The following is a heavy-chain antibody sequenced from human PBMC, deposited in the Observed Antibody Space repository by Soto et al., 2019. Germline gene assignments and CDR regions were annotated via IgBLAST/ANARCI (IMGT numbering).Heavy chain of an antibody. CDR3: TIAVHGSRDYYGMDV. D-gene: IGHD6-19*01. CDR2: IRSKANSYAT. CDR1: GFDFSGSA. Sequence: PGGSLRLSCAASGFDFSGSAMHWVRQASGKGLEWIGRIRSKANSYATTYPASVKDRFIISRDDSENTGYLQMNSLKTEDTALYYCTIAVHGSRDYYGMDVWGQGTTVTAP. V-gene: IGHV3-73*01. J-gene: IGHJ6*02.